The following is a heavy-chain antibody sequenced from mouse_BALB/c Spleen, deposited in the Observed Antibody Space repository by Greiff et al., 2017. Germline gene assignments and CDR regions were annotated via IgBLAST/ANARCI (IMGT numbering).Heavy chain of an antibody. CDR3: ARSRNYYAYFDY. CDR1: GFTFSSYT. J-gene: IGHJ2*01. V-gene: IGHV5-9*03. D-gene: IGHD1-1*01. CDR2: ISSGGGNT. Sequence: DVMLVESGGGLVKPGGSLKLSCAASGFTFSSYTMSWVRQTPEKRLEWVATISSGGGNTYYPDSVKGRFTISRDNAKNNLYLQMSSLRSEDTALYYCARSRNYYAYFDYWGQGTTLTVSS.